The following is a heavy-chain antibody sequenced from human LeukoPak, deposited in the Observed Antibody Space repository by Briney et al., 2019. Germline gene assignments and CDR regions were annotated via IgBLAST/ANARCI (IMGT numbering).Heavy chain of an antibody. CDR1: GGSISSYY. Sequence: SETLSLTCTVSGGSISSYYWSWIRQPAGKGLEWIGRIYTSGSTNYNPSLKSRVTMSVDTSKNQFSLKLSSVTAADTAVYYCARSALYYYGSGSYYTAPLFFQHWGQGTLVTVSS. CDR2: IYTSGST. J-gene: IGHJ1*01. V-gene: IGHV4-4*07. CDR3: ARSALYYYGSGSYYTAPLFFQH. D-gene: IGHD3-10*01.